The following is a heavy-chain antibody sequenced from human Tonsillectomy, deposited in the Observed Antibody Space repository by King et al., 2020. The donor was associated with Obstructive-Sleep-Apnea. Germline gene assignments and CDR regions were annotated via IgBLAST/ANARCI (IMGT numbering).Heavy chain of an antibody. CDR2: VSYSGDTK. CDR1: GFTFTLYA. D-gene: IGHD6-19*01. J-gene: IGHJ4*02. CDR3: AREKAVVGAWDFDY. V-gene: IGHV3-30-3*01. Sequence: VQLVESGGGVVQPGNSLGLSCAASGFTFTLYAMHWVRQAPGKGLEWLAVVSYSGDTKYYTDSVKGRFTISRDNSNNTVHLQLSSLRVEDTAIYYCAREKAVVGAWDFDYLGQGVFVTVSS.